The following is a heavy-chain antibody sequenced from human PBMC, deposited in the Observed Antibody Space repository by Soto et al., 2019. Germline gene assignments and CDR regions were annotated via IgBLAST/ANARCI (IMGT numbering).Heavy chain of an antibody. CDR3: ARDRTTGTTVFGDYYYYGMDV. V-gene: IGHV3-48*02. D-gene: IGHD1-1*01. CDR2: ISSSSSTV. CDR1: GFTFSSYS. Sequence: GGSLRLSCAASGFTFSSYSMNWVRQAPGKGLEWVSYISSSSSTVYYADSVKGRFTISRDNAKNSLYLQMNSLRDEDTAVYYCARDRTTGTTVFGDYYYYGMDVWGQGTTVTVSS. J-gene: IGHJ6*02.